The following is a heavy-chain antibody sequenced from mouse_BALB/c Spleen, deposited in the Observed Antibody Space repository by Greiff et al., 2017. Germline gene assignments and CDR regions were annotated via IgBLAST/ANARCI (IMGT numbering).Heavy chain of an antibody. CDR2: ISSGSSTI. CDR1: GFTFSSFG. D-gene: IGHD1-1*01. CDR3: ARYGSSYYYYAMDY. V-gene: IGHV5-17*02. J-gene: IGHJ4*01. Sequence: EVKVVESGGGLVQPGGSRKLSCAASGFTFSSFGMHWVRQAPEKGLEWVAYISSGSSTIYYADTVKGRFTISRDNPKNTLFLQMTSLRSEDTAMYYCARYGSSYYYYAMDYWGQGTSVTVSS.